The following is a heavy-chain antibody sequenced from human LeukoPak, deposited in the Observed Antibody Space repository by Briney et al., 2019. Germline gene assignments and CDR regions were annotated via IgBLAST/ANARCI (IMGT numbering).Heavy chain of an antibody. V-gene: IGHV3-23*01. Sequence: GGSLRLSCADSGFTFSSYAMSWVRQAPGKGLEWVSVISGSGGSTYYADSVKGRFTISRDNSKNTLYLQMNSLRAEDTAVYYCAKDRVVSGIYFFDHWGQGTLVTVSS. D-gene: IGHD1-26*01. CDR2: ISGSGGST. CDR3: AKDRVVSGIYFFDH. CDR1: GFTFSSYA. J-gene: IGHJ4*02.